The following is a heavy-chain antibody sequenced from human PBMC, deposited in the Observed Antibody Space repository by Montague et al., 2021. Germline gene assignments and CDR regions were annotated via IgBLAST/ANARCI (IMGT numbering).Heavy chain of an antibody. CDR2: ISSSSLYI. V-gene: IGHV3-21*01. D-gene: IGHD6-19*01. CDR1: GFTFSSYT. J-gene: IGHJ4*02. Sequence: SLRLSCAASGFTFSSYTINWVRQAPGEGLEWVSSISSSSLYIDYADSVKGRFTISRDNAKNSLYLQMNSLRAEDTAVYYCASLPYSSAWPYYFGHWGQGTLVTVSS. CDR3: ASLPYSSAWPYYFGH.